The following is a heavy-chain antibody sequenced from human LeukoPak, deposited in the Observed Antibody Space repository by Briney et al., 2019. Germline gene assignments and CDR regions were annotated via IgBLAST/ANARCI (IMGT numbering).Heavy chain of an antibody. CDR2: INPNSGDT. Sequence: GASVKVSCKASGYTFSGSYIHWVRQAPGQGLEWLGRINPNSGDTNYAQNLHGRVTMTRDTSITTAYMELNSLTSDDTAVYYCARELCGGDCHRGWFDPWGQGTPVTVSS. CDR1: GYTFSGSY. V-gene: IGHV1-2*06. J-gene: IGHJ5*02. D-gene: IGHD2-21*02. CDR3: ARELCGGDCHRGWFDP.